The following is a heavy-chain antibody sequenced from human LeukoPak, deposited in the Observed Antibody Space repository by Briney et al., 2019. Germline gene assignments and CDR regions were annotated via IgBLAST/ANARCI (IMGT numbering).Heavy chain of an antibody. V-gene: IGHV1-18*01. J-gene: IGHJ4*02. CDR3: AREEYGYVWGSYRSEF. CDR2: ISPYNGNT. Sequence: ASVKVSCKASGYTFTRYGISWVRQAPGQGLEWMEWISPYNGNTNYVPNPQGRVTMTTDTSTSTAYMELRSLRSDDAAVYYCAREEYGYVWGSYRSEFWGQGTLVTVSS. CDR1: GYTFTRYG. D-gene: IGHD3-16*02.